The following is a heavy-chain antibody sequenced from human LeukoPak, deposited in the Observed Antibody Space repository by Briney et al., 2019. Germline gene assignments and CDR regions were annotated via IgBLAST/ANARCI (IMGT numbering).Heavy chain of an antibody. V-gene: IGHV4-61*01. CDR2: IYYSGST. Sequence: PSETLSLTCTVSGGSVSSGSYYWSWIRQPPGKGLEWIGYIYYSGSTNYNPSLKSRVTISVDTSKNQISLKLSSVTAADTAVYYCARVSTYFTMWFDYWGQGTLVTVSS. D-gene: IGHD3-10*02. CDR3: ARVSTYFTMWFDY. CDR1: GGSVSSGSYY. J-gene: IGHJ4*02.